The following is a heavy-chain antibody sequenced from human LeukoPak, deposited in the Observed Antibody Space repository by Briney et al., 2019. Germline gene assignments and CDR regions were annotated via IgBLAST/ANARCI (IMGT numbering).Heavy chain of an antibody. D-gene: IGHD3-10*01. J-gene: IGHJ4*02. CDR3: ARGLWADY. V-gene: IGHV3-66*01. CDR2: MYRGGGT. Sequence: GGSLRLSCAASGFTFSDHYMDWVRQAPGKGLEWVSVMYRGGGTYYADSVRGRFTVSRDNSKNTLYLQMNSLRAEDTAVYYCARGLWADYWGQGTLVTVSS. CDR1: GFTFSDHY.